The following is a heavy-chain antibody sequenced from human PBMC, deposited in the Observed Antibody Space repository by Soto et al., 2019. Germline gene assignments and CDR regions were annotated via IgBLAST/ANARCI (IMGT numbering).Heavy chain of an antibody. Sequence: SETLSLTCTVSGGSISSSSYYWGWIRQPPGKGLEWIGSIYYSGSTYYNPSLKSRVTISVDTSKNQFSLKLSSVTAADTAVYYCARPGIAAAGDHYYYGMDVWGQGTTVTVSS. CDR2: IYYSGST. V-gene: IGHV4-39*01. D-gene: IGHD6-13*01. CDR3: ARPGIAAAGDHYYYGMDV. J-gene: IGHJ6*02. CDR1: GGSISSSSYY.